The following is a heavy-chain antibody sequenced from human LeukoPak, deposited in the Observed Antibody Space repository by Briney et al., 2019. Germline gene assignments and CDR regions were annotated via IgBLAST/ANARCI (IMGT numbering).Heavy chain of an antibody. D-gene: IGHD3-22*01. Sequence: PSETLSLTCTVSGGSISSSSYYWGWIRQPPGKGLEWIGGIYYSGSTYYNPSLKSRVTISVDTSKNQFSLKLSSVTAADTAVYYCASNDPNVDYYDSSGFDYWGQGTLVTVSS. CDR1: GGSISSSSYY. V-gene: IGHV4-39*07. J-gene: IGHJ4*02. CDR2: IYYSGST. CDR3: ASNDPNVDYYDSSGFDY.